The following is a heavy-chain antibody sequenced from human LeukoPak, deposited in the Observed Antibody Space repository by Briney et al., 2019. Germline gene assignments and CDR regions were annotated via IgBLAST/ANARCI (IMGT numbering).Heavy chain of an antibody. Sequence: PGGSLRLSCAASGFTLSSYSMNWVRQAPGKGLEWVSSISSSSSYIYYADSVKGRFTVSRDNAKNSLYLQMNSLRAEDTAVYYCARDEYYDILTGYYRGYYYGMDVWGQGTTVTVSS. J-gene: IGHJ6*02. V-gene: IGHV3-21*01. D-gene: IGHD3-9*01. CDR1: GFTLSSYS. CDR3: ARDEYYDILTGYYRGYYYGMDV. CDR2: ISSSSSYI.